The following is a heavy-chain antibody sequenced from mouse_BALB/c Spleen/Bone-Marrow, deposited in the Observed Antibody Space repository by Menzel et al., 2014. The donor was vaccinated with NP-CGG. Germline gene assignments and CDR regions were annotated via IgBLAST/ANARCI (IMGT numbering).Heavy chain of an antibody. CDR2: IRNKANGYTT. D-gene: IGHD1-1*01. CDR3: ARAFFLINAMDY. Sequence: EVKLLESGGGLVQPGGSLRLSCATSGFTFTDYYMSWVRQPPGKALEWLGFIRNKANGYTTEYSASVKGRFTVSRDNSHSILYLQMHTLRAADSAAYYCARAFFLINAMDYRGQASPVPGAS. J-gene: IGHJ4*01. V-gene: IGHV7-3*02. CDR1: GFTFTDYY.